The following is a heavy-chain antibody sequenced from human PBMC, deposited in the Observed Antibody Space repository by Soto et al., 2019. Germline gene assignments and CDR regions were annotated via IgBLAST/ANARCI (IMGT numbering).Heavy chain of an antibody. CDR3: ARSSLIQLFDY. J-gene: IGHJ4*02. Sequence: SETLSLTCAVYGGSFSGYYWSWIRQPPGKGLEWIGEINHSGSTNYNPSLKSRVTISVDTSKNQFSLKLSSVTAADTAVYYCARSSLIQLFDYWGQGTLVTV. V-gene: IGHV4-34*01. D-gene: IGHD5-18*01. CDR1: GGSFSGYY. CDR2: INHSGST.